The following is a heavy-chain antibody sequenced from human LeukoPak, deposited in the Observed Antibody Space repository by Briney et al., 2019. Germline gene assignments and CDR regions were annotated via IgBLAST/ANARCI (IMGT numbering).Heavy chain of an antibody. CDR2: INHSGRT. V-gene: IGHV4-34*01. J-gene: IGHJ5*02. Sequence: PSQTLSLTCAVYGGSFSGYYWSSIRQPPGKGMEWLGEINHSGRTNYNPSLKSRVTISVHTSKNQFCLKWSSVTAADTAVYYCAGGSKFWSGYRKKNWFDPGGQGTLVTVSS. D-gene: IGHD3-3*01. CDR3: AGGSKFWSGYRKKNWFDP. CDR1: GGSFSGYY.